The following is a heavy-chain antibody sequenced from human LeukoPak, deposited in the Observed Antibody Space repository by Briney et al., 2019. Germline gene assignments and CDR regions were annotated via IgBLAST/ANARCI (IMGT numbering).Heavy chain of an antibody. D-gene: IGHD2-15*01. J-gene: IGHJ5*02. CDR1: GYTFTGYY. Sequence: ASVKVSCKASGYTFTGYYMHWVRQAPGQGLEWMGWINPNSGGTNYAQKFQGRVTMTRDTSISTAYMELSRLRSDDTAAYYCARDRMDCSGGSCRPNWFDPWGQGTLVTVSS. CDR2: INPNSGGT. V-gene: IGHV1-2*02. CDR3: ARDRMDCSGGSCRPNWFDP.